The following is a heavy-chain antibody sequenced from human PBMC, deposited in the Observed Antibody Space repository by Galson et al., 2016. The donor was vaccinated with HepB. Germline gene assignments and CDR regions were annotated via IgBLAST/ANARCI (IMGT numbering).Heavy chain of an antibody. CDR1: GGTFSSYA. Sequence: CTASGGTFSSYAISWVRQAPGQGLEWMGGIIPIFGTANYAQKFQGRVTIAADESTSTAYMELSSLRSEDTAVYYCARDGYSYGDYYFDYWGQGTLVTVSS. CDR2: IIPIFGTA. D-gene: IGHD5-18*01. J-gene: IGHJ4*02. CDR3: ARDGYSYGDYYFDY. V-gene: IGHV1-69*01.